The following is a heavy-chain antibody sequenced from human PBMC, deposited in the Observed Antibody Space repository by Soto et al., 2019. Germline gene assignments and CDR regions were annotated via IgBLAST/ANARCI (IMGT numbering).Heavy chain of an antibody. Sequence: ASVKVSCKASGYTFTSYDINWVRQATGQGLEWMGWMNPNSGNTGYAQKFQGRVTMTRNTSIRTAYMELSSLRSEDTAVYYCARGGGSYYYYYGMDVWGQGTTVTVSS. J-gene: IGHJ6*02. CDR1: GYTFTSYD. CDR2: MNPNSGNT. D-gene: IGHD1-26*01. CDR3: ARGGGSYYYYYGMDV. V-gene: IGHV1-8*01.